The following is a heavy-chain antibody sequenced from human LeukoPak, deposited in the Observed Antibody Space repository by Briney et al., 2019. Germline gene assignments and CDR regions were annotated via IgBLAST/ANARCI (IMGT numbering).Heavy chain of an antibody. J-gene: IGHJ4*02. CDR2: INHSGST. Sequence: SETLSPTCAVYGGSFSGYYWSWIRQPPGKGLEWIGEINHSGSTNYNPSLKSRVTISVDTSKNQFSLKLSSVTAADTAVYYCARARARGYSYGFGIYYFDYWGQGTLVTVSS. CDR1: GGSFSGYY. V-gene: IGHV4-34*01. D-gene: IGHD5-18*01. CDR3: ARARARGYSYGFGIYYFDY.